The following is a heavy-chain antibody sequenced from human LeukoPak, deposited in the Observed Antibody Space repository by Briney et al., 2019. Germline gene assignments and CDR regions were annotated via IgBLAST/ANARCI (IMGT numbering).Heavy chain of an antibody. J-gene: IGHJ4*02. CDR3: AREHYCSGGSCYDTSFDY. Sequence: GGSLRLSCAASGFTFSSYAMHWVRQAPGKGLEWVAVISYDGSNKYYADSVKGRFTISGDNSKNTLYLQMNSLRAEDTAVCYCAREHYCSGGSCYDTSFDYWGQGTLVTVSS. CDR2: ISYDGSNK. D-gene: IGHD2-15*01. V-gene: IGHV3-30-3*01. CDR1: GFTFSSYA.